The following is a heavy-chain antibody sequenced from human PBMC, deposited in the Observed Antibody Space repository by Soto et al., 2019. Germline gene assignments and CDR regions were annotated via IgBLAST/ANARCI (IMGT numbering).Heavy chain of an antibody. CDR3: ASPSSIAARGPGYYYYGMDV. D-gene: IGHD6-6*01. Sequence: PGESLKISCKGSGYSFTSYWIGWVRQMPGKGLEWMGIIYPGDSDTRYSPSFQGQVTISADKSISTAYLQWSSLKASDTAMYYCASPSSIAARGPGYYYYGMDVWGQGTKVTVSS. CDR1: GYSFTSYW. J-gene: IGHJ6*02. CDR2: IYPGDSDT. V-gene: IGHV5-51*01.